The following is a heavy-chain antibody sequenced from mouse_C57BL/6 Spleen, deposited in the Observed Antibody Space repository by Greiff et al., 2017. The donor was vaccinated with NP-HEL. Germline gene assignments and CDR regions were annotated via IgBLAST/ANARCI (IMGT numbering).Heavy chain of an antibody. CDR3: ARSKAWVVDY. Sequence: VKQSCKASGYTFTSYWMQWVKQRPGQGLEWIGEIDPSDSYTNYNQKFKGKATLTVDTSSSTAYMQLSSLTSEDSAVYYCARSKAWVVDYWGQGTTLTVSS. J-gene: IGHJ2*01. V-gene: IGHV1-50*01. CDR2: IDPSDSYT. CDR1: GYTFTSYW. D-gene: IGHD1-1*01.